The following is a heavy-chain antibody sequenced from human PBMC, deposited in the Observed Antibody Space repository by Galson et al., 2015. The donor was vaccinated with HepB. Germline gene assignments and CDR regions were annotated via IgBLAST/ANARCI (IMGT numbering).Heavy chain of an antibody. D-gene: IGHD2-2*01. V-gene: IGHV1-18*04. CDR2: ISAYNGNT. CDR1: GYTFTSYG. J-gene: IGHJ4*02. Sequence: SVKVSCKASGYTFTSYGISWVRQAPGQGLEWMGWISAYNGNTNYAQKLQGRVTMTTDTSTSTAYMELRSLRSDDTAVYYCARDFERLSHTLYRSSTSCYALDYWGQGTLVTVSS. CDR3: ARDFERLSHTLYRSSTSCYALDY.